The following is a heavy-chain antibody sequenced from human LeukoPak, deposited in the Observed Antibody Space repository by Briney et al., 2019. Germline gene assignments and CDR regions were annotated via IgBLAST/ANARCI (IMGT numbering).Heavy chain of an antibody. CDR1: GGSISSSSYY. Sequence: PSETLSLTCTVSGGSISSSSYYWGWIRQPPGKGLEWIGSIYYSGSTYYNPSLKSRVTISVDTSKNQFSLKLSSVTAADTAVYYCARHPLTDYKRLGWFDPWGQGTLVTVSS. CDR3: ARHPLTDYKRLGWFDP. CDR2: IYYSGST. J-gene: IGHJ5*02. V-gene: IGHV4-39*01. D-gene: IGHD4-11*01.